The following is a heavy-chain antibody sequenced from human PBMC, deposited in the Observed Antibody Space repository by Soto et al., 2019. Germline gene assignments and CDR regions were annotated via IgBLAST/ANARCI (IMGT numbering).Heavy chain of an antibody. D-gene: IGHD4-17*01. CDR2: ITTYSTSI. CDR3: ARGYGDYMPDACNI. J-gene: IGHJ3*02. CDR1: GFTSSSVS. Sequence: EVQLVESGGGLVKPGGSRSLSCAASGFTSSSVSMNWVRQAPGEGLEWVSSITTYSTSIIYADSVKGRFTISGDNAKSSLFLQMNGLRDEDTAVYYCARGYGDYMPDACNIWGQRTMVTVSS. V-gene: IGHV3-21*01.